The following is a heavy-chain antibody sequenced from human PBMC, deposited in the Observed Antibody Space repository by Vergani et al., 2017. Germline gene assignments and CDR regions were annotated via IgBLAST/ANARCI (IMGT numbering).Heavy chain of an antibody. J-gene: IGHJ6*02. CDR2: VSPYKGNT. D-gene: IGHD3-16*02. CDR1: GYSFINYG. V-gene: IGHV1-18*01. CDR3: ARKGFYGNVRGTYRPPSYYGMGV. Sequence: QSQLVQSGDEVKKPGASVKVSCKTSGYSFINYGISWVRQAPGQGLEWLGWVSPYKGNTNYVQKIQGRVTMTTDTSTRTAYMQLRSLTFDDTAVYYCARKGFYGNVRGTYRPPSYYGMGVWVQG.